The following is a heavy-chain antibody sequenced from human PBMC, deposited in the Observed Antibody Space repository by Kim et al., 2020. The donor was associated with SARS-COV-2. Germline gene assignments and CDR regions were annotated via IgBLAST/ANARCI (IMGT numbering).Heavy chain of an antibody. CDR2: IYWDDDK. CDR1: GFSLSTSGVG. CDR3: SRLQWLVPYYYYGMDV. J-gene: IGHJ6*02. D-gene: IGHD6-19*01. Sequence: SGPTLVKPTQTLTLTCTFSGFSLSTSGVGVGWIRQPPGKALEWLALIYWDDDKRYSPSLKSRLTITKATSKNQVVLTMTNMDPVDTVTYYCSRLQWLVPYYYYGMDVWGQGTTVTVSS. V-gene: IGHV2-5*02.